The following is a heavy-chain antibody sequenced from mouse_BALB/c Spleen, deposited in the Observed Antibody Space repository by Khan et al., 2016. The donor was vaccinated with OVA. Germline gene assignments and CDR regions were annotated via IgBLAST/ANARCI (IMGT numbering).Heavy chain of an antibody. CDR3: ARTARIKY. V-gene: IGHV3-2*02. CDR1: GYSITSGYG. Sequence: EVELVESGPGLVQPSQSLSLTCTVTGYSITSGYGWNWIRQFPGNKLEWMGYISYSGSTNYNPSLTSRISITRDTSKNQFFLQLNSVTTEDTATYYCARTARIKYWGQGTTLTVSS. CDR2: ISYSGST. D-gene: IGHD1-2*01. J-gene: IGHJ2*01.